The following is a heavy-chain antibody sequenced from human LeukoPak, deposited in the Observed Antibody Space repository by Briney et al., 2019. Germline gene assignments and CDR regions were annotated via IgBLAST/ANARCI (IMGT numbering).Heavy chain of an antibody. CDR1: GFTFSSYG. J-gene: IGHJ4*02. CDR3: AKDQGLSTSYAPARFWYYDSSGYESFDY. Sequence: PGRSLRLSCAASGFTFSSYGMHWVRQAPGKGLEWVAVISYDGSNKYYADSVKGRFTISRDNSKNTLYLQMNSLRAEDTAVYYCAKDQGLSTSYAPARFWYYDSSGYESFDYWGQGTLVTVSS. CDR2: ISYDGSNK. V-gene: IGHV3-30*18. D-gene: IGHD3-22*01.